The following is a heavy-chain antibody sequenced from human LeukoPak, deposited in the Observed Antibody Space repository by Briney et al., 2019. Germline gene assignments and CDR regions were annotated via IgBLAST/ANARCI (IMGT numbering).Heavy chain of an antibody. CDR3: AKNGIVVVVPTNWFDP. J-gene: IGHJ5*02. D-gene: IGHD2-15*01. CDR2: ISYDGSNK. CDR1: GFTFSRYG. Sequence: PGGSLRLSCAASGFTFSRYGMHWARQAPGKGLEWLAFISYDGSNKYYADSVKGRFIISRDNSKNTLYLQMNSLRAEDTAVYYCAKNGIVVVVPTNWFDPWGQGTLVTVSS. V-gene: IGHV3-30*18.